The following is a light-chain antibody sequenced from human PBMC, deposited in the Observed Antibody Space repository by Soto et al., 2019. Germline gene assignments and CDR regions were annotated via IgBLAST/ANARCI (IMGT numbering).Light chain of an antibody. Sequence: QSALTQPASVSGSPGQSITISCSGTSSDVGGYDSVSWYQQHPGKAPKVMIYEVSNRPSGVSNRFSGSKYGNTDSLTISGIHAEDEADYYCSSYTSSYTLVFGAGTKVTV. CDR2: EVS. CDR1: SSDVGGYDS. J-gene: IGLJ1*01. CDR3: SSYTSSYTLV. V-gene: IGLV2-14*01.